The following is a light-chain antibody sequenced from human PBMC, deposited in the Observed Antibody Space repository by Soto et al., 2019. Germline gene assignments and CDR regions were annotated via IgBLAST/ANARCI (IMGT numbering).Light chain of an antibody. CDR1: QSIGRW. J-gene: IGKJ3*01. CDR2: DAS. Sequence: DIQMTQSPSTLSASVGDRVSITCRASQSIGRWLAWYQQKSGKAPKLLIFDASGLESGVPSRFSGSGSGTEFTLTISSLQPEDFATYYCQQTLKPPLTFGPGTKVDIK. V-gene: IGKV1-5*01. CDR3: QQTLKPPLT.